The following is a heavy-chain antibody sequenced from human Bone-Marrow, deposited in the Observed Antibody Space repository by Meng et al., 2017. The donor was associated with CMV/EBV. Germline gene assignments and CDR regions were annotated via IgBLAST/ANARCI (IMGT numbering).Heavy chain of an antibody. CDR2: IKRDGNER. CDR1: GFTFSSYS. CDR3: ARDIGDCTGSFCWDAFDV. D-gene: IGHD2-8*02. Sequence: GGSLRLSCAASGFTFSSYSMNWVRQAPGKGLEWVANIKRDGNERYYVDSVKGRFTISRDNAKNSLYLQMNSLRAEDTAVYYCARDIGDCTGSFCWDAFDVWGQGTVVTVSS. V-gene: IGHV3-7*01. J-gene: IGHJ3*01.